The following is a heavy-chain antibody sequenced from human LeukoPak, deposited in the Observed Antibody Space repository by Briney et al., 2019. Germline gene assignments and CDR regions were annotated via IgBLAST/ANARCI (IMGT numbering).Heavy chain of an antibody. D-gene: IGHD6-19*01. CDR2: ISAYNGNT. J-gene: IGHJ4*02. CDR3: AREGGRVPGWYPFDY. Sequence: ASVKVSCKASGYTLTSYGISWVRQAPGQGLEWMGWISAYNGNTNYAQKLQGRVTMTTDTSTSTAYMELRSLRSDDAAVYYCAREGGRVPGWYPFDYWGQGTLVTVSS. CDR1: GYTLTSYG. V-gene: IGHV1-18*01.